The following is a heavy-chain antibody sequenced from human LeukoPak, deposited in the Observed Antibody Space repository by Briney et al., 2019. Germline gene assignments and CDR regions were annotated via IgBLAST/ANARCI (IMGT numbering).Heavy chain of an antibody. CDR2: LYPGDSDT. CDR3: ARRADAYNNLDY. J-gene: IGHJ4*02. V-gene: IGHV5-51*01. CDR1: GYSFTNYW. D-gene: IGHD5-24*01. Sequence: GESLKISCKASGYSFTNYWIGWVRQMPGKGLEWMGVLYPGDSDTRYSPSFQGQVTFSADKSITTAYLQWSSLKASDTAIYYCARRADAYNNLDYWGQGTLVTVSS.